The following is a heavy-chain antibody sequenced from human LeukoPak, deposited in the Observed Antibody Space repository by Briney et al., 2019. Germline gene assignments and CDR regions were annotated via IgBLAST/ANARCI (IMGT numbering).Heavy chain of an antibody. V-gene: IGHV3-21*01. CDR1: EFTFSSYS. CDR2: ISSSSSYI. CDR3: ARGSRSSGWYSDY. D-gene: IGHD6-19*01. Sequence: GGSLRLSCAASEFTFSSYSMNWVRQAPGKGLEWVSSISSSSSYIYYADSVKGRFTISRDNAKNSLYLQMNSLRAEDTAVYYCARGSRSSGWYSDYWGQGTLVTVSS. J-gene: IGHJ4*02.